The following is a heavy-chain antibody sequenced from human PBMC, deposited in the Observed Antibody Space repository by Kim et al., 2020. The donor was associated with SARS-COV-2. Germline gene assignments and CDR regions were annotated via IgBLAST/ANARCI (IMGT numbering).Heavy chain of an antibody. CDR3: ASPPITLIRGVVANWFDP. D-gene: IGHD3-10*01. J-gene: IGHJ5*02. V-gene: IGHV3-23*01. Sequence: KGRFTISRDNSKNTLYLQMNSLRAEDTAVYYCASPPITLIRGVVANWFDPWGQGTLVTVSS.